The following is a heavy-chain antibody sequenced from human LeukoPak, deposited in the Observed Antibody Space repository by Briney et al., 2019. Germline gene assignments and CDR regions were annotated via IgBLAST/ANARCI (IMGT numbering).Heavy chain of an antibody. V-gene: IGHV3-23*01. CDR1: GFTFSDYG. J-gene: IGHJ4*02. D-gene: IGHD6-13*01. CDR2: VTGNAGTT. Sequence: PGGSLRLSCATSGFTFSDYGMSWVRQAAGKGLEWLSGVTGNAGTTDYADSVKGRFTISRDNSKNTLYLQMSSLRGEDTAIYYCAKGGSTWYSWADYWGPGTLVTVSS. CDR3: AKGGSTWYSWADY.